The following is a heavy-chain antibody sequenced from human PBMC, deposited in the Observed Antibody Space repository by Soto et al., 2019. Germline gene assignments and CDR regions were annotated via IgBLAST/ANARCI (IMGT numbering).Heavy chain of an antibody. CDR3: AXXXXXXXXXXYFDL. J-gene: IGHJ2*01. V-gene: IGHV3-23*01. Sequence: PGGSLRLSCAASGFTFSSYAMSWVRQAPGKGLEWVSAISGSGGSTYYADSVKGRFTISRDNSKDTVYLQVNSLRVEDTAVYYCAXXXXXXXXXXYFDLWGRGTLVTVSS. CDR1: GFTFSSYA. CDR2: ISGSGGST.